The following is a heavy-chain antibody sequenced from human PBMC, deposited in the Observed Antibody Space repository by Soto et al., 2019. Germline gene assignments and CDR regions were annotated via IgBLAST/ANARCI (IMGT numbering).Heavy chain of an antibody. D-gene: IGHD6-19*01. Sequence: EVQLVESGGGLVKPGGSLRLSCAASGFTFSNAWMSWVRQAPGKGLEWVGRIKSKTDGGTTDYAAPVKGRFTISRDDSKNTLYLQMNSLKTEDTAVYYCTTDPPRYSSVWYPVNYWYFDLWGRGTLVTVSS. J-gene: IGHJ2*01. CDR1: GFTFSNAW. V-gene: IGHV3-15*01. CDR2: IKSKTDGGTT. CDR3: TTDPPRYSSVWYPVNYWYFDL.